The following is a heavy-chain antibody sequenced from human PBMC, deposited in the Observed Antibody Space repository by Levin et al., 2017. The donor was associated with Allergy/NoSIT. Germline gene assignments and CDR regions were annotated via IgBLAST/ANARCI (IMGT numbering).Heavy chain of an antibody. Sequence: ASVKVSCKASGYTFTGYYIHWVRQAPGQGLEWMGWINPKSGGTNYAQKFQGRVTMTRGTSISTAYMELSRLRSDDTAMYYCARAENLPLFDYWGQGTLVTVSS. D-gene: IGHD2/OR15-2a*01. CDR3: ARAENLPLFDY. CDR1: GYTFTGYY. CDR2: INPKSGGT. V-gene: IGHV1-2*02. J-gene: IGHJ4*02.